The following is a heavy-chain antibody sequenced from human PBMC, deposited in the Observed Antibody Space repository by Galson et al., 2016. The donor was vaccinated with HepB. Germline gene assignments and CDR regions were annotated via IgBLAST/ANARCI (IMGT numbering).Heavy chain of an antibody. CDR1: GVFISSSRYY. CDR2: IYYSGST. V-gene: IGHV4-39*01. CDR3: ARPYDFWSGHSWFDP. D-gene: IGHD3-3*01. J-gene: IGHJ5*02. Sequence: SETLSLTCTVSGVFISSSRYYWAWIRQPPGKGLEWIGSIYYSGSTYYNPPLKSRVTISVDTSKNQFSLKLRSVTAADTAVYYCARPYDFWSGHSWFDPWGQGTLVTVSS.